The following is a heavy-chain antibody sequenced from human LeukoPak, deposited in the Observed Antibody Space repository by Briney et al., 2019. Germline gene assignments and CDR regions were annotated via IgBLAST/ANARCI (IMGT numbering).Heavy chain of an antibody. Sequence: PGGSLRLSCAASGFTISNNYMSWVRQAPGKGLEWVSFIYSGGSTYYADSVKGRFTISRDNSKNTLYLQMNSLRAEDTAVYYCARGWWQQLDYYGMDVWGQGTTVTVSS. D-gene: IGHD6-13*01. CDR1: GFTISNNY. CDR2: IYSGGST. J-gene: IGHJ6*02. CDR3: ARGWWQQLDYYGMDV. V-gene: IGHV3-53*01.